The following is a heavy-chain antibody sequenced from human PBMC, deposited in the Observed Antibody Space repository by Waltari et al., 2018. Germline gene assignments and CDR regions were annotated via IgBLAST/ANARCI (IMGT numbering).Heavy chain of an antibody. CDR1: GYSFTSYW. D-gene: IGHD2-2*01. Sequence: EVQLVQSGAEVKKPGESLKISCKGSGYSFTSYWIGWVRQMPGKGLEWMGIIYPGDSDTRYSPSFQGQVTISADKSISTAYLQWSSLKASDTAMYYCARRAMVEYQLLSRYYFDYWGQGTLVTVSS. CDR3: ARRAMVEYQLLSRYYFDY. J-gene: IGHJ4*02. V-gene: IGHV5-51*01. CDR2: IYPGDSDT.